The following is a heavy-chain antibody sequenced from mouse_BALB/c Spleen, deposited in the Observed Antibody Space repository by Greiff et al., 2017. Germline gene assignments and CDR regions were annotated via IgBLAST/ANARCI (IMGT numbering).Heavy chain of an antibody. Sequence: VKLVESGAELVRPGSSVKISCKASGYAFSSYWMNWVKQRPGQGLEWIGQIYPGDGDTNYNGKFKGKATLTADKSSSTAYMQLSSLTSEDSAVYFCARGYDAGFAYWGQGTLVTVSA. CDR2: IYPGDGDT. J-gene: IGHJ3*01. D-gene: IGHD2-14*01. V-gene: IGHV1-80*01. CDR1: GYAFSSYW. CDR3: ARGYDAGFAY.